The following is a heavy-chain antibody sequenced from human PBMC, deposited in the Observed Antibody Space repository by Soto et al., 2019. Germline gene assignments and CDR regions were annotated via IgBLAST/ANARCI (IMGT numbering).Heavy chain of an antibody. V-gene: IGHV3-23*01. CDR2: ISGSGGST. CDR1: GFTFSSYA. Sequence: CLRLSCAASGFTFSSYAMSWVRQAPGKGPEWVSAISGSGGSTYYADSVKGRFTISRDNSKNTLYLQMNSLRAEDTAVYYCAKDLRYYYDSSSDYWGQGTLVTLSS. D-gene: IGHD3-22*01. J-gene: IGHJ4*02. CDR3: AKDLRYYYDSSSDY.